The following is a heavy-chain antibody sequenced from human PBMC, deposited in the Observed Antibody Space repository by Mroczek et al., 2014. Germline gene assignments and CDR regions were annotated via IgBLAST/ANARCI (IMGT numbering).Heavy chain of an antibody. Sequence: QVQLQQWGPGLVKPSETLSLTCTVSGGSISSSSYYWGWIRQPPGKGLEWIGSIYYSGSTYYNPSLKSRVTISVDTSKNQFSLKLSSVTAADTAVYYCARVGYYYDSSGYGLNRHREWYFDLWGRGTPGHCLL. CDR3: ARVGYYYDSSGYGLNRHREWYFDL. J-gene: IGHJ2*01. D-gene: IGHD3-22*01. CDR2: IYYSGST. V-gene: IGHV4-39*01. CDR1: GGSISSSSYY.